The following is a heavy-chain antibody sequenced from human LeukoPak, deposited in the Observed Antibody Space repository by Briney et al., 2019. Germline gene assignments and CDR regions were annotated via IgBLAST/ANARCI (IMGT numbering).Heavy chain of an antibody. V-gene: IGHV4-4*02. D-gene: IGHD3-22*01. J-gene: IGHJ4*02. CDR1: SGSIFSSNW. CDR2: IFHSGST. CDR3: AREDDSSGYYLSHSFDY. Sequence: PSGTLSLTCTVSSGSIFSSNWWSWVRQPPGKGLEWIGQIFHSGSTSYSPSLKSRVTISVDKSKNQFSLKLTSVTAADTAVYYCAREDDSSGYYLSHSFDYWGQGTLVTVSS.